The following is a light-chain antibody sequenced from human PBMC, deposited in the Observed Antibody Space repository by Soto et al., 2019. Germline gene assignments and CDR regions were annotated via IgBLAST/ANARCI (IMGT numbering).Light chain of an antibody. CDR3: QQSFSAPRT. CDR2: DVS. Sequence: DIQMTQSPSSLSASVGDRVTVTCRASQTIGRYLSWYQQKPGKAPKLLIYDVSSLQTGVPSRFSGDESGTDFTLTISCLQPEEFATYYCQQSFSAPRTFGQGTKLEIQ. CDR1: QTIGRY. V-gene: IGKV1-39*01. J-gene: IGKJ2*01.